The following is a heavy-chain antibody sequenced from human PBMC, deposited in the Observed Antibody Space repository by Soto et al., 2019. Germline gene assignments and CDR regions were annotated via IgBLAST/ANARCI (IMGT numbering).Heavy chain of an antibody. CDR1: GFTFSSYA. Sequence: GGSLRLSCAASGFTFSSYAMSWVRQAPGKGLEWVSAISGSGGSTYYADSVKGRFTISSDNSKNTLYLQMNSLRAEDTAVYYCVILKRRGYCSGGSCYIPYYYYYYMDVWGKGTTVTVSS. J-gene: IGHJ6*03. V-gene: IGHV3-23*01. CDR3: VILKRRGYCSGGSCYIPYYYYYYMDV. D-gene: IGHD2-15*01. CDR2: ISGSGGST.